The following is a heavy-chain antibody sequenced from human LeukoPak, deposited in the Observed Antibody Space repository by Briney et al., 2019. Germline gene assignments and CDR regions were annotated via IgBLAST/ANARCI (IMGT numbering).Heavy chain of an antibody. J-gene: IGHJ4*02. CDR3: ARVWFDY. V-gene: IGHV3-30-3*01. CDR2: ISYDGSNK. Sequence: PGGSLRLSCAASGFTFSSYAMHWVRQAPGKGLEWGAVISYDGSNKYYADSVKGRFTISRDNSKNTLYLQMTSLRAEDTAVYYCARVWFDYWGQGTLVTVSS. CDR1: GFTFSSYA. D-gene: IGHD3-16*01.